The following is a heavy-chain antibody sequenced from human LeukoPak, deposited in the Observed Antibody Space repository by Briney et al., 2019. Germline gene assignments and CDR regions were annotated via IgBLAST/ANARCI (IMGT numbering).Heavy chain of an antibody. V-gene: IGHV4-59*01. CDR1: GGSISSYY. Sequence: SETLSLTCTVSGGSISSYYWSWIRQPPGKRLEWIGYVYYSGSTNYNPSLKSRVTISVDTSKNQFSLSLSSVTAADTAVYYCARARSGSYWSDFDIWGQGTMVTVSS. CDR2: VYYSGST. CDR3: ARARSGSYWSDFDI. D-gene: IGHD1-26*01. J-gene: IGHJ3*02.